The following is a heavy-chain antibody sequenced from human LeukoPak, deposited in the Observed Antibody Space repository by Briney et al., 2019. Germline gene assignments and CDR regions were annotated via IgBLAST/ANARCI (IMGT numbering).Heavy chain of an antibody. V-gene: IGHV1-69*13. D-gene: IGHD3-3*01. CDR3: ARTIFGVVTVEYYYGMDV. J-gene: IGHJ6*02. CDR2: IIPIFGTA. Sequence: SVKVSCKASGGTFSGYAISWVRQAPGQGLEWMGGIIPIFGTANYAQKFQGRVTITADESTSTAYMELSSLRSEDTAVYYCARTIFGVVTVEYYYGMDVWGQGTTVTVSS. CDR1: GGTFSGYA.